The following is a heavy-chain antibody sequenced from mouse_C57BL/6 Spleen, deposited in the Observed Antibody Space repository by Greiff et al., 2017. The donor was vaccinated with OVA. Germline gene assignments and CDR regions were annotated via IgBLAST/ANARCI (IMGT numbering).Heavy chain of an antibody. D-gene: IGHD1-1*01. CDR1: GYTLTSYG. J-gene: IGHJ4*01. CDR3: ARNITTVVATKDAMDY. Sequence: VQLQPSGTELARPGASVKLSCKASGYTLTSYGISWVKQRTGQGLESIGEIYPRSGNTYYNEKFKGKATTTADKFSSTAYVELRSLTSEDSAVYFCARNITTVVATKDAMDYWGQGTSVTVSS. CDR2: IYPRSGNT. V-gene: IGHV1-81*01.